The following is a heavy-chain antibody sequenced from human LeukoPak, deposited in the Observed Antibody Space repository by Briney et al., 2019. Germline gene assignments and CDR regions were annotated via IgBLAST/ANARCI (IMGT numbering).Heavy chain of an antibody. CDR2: IIPILGIA. V-gene: IGHV1-69*04. J-gene: IGHJ4*02. D-gene: IGHD5-12*01. CDR1: GSTFSSYA. Sequence: SVKVSCKASGSTFSSYAISWVRQAPGQGLEWMGRIIPILGIANYAQKFQGRVTITADKSTSTAYMELSSLRSEDTAVYYCARDQSGYPRWWGQGTLVTVSS. CDR3: ARDQSGYPRW.